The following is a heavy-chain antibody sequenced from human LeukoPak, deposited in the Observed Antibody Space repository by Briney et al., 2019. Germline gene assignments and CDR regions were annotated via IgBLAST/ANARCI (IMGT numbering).Heavy chain of an antibody. J-gene: IGHJ4*02. CDR1: GFTFSSYW. Sequence: GGSLRLSCAASGFTFSSYWMSWVRQAPGKGLEWVANIKQDGSEKYYVDSVKGRFTISRDNAKNSLYLQMNSLRAEDTAVYYCARDQNRIADTFDYWGQGTLVTVSS. CDR2: IKQDGSEK. D-gene: IGHD6-13*01. V-gene: IGHV3-7*01. CDR3: ARDQNRIADTFDY.